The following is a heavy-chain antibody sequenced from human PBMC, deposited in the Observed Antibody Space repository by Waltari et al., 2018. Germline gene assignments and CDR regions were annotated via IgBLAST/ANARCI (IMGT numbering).Heavy chain of an antibody. CDR2: INHSGST. V-gene: IGHV4-34*01. J-gene: IGHJ4*02. CDR1: GGSFSGYY. D-gene: IGHD3-3*01. Sequence: QVQLQQWGAGLLKPSETLSLTCAVYGGSFSGYYWSWIRKPPGKGLEWIGEINHSGSTNYNPSLKSRVTISVDTSKNQFSLKLSSVTAADTAVYYCARGGGSYFWSGYYNDYWGQGTLVTVSS. CDR3: ARGGGSYFWSGYYNDY.